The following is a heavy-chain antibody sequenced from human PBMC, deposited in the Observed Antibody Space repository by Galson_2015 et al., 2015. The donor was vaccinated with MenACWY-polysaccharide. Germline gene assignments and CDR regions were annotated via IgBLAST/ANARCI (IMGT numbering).Heavy chain of an antibody. Sequence: LSLTCSVSGGSISSGDYYWSWIRQPAGKGLEWIGRIYTSGSTNYNPSLKSRVTISVETSKNQFSLRLSSVTAADTAVYYCAREGYSSGWRYFDYWGQGTLVTVSS. D-gene: IGHD6-19*01. CDR1: GGSISSGDYY. CDR2: IYTSGST. J-gene: IGHJ4*02. CDR3: AREGYSSGWRYFDY. V-gene: IGHV4-61*02.